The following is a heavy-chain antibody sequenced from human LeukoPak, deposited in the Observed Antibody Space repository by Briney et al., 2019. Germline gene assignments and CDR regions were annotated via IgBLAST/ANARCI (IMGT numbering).Heavy chain of an antibody. V-gene: IGHV3-7*01. Sequence: GGSLRLSCAASEFTFNTYWMTWVRQAPGKGLEWVANIKQDGSEKYYVGSVRGRFTISRDNTQDSLYLQMNSLRAEDTAVYYCAKVQYSRLSQVLFDYWGQGTLVTVSS. CDR1: EFTFNTYW. CDR2: IKQDGSEK. J-gene: IGHJ4*02. D-gene: IGHD6-13*01. CDR3: AKVQYSRLSQVLFDY.